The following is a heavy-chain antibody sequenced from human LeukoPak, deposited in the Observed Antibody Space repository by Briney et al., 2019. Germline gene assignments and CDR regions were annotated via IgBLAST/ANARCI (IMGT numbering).Heavy chain of an antibody. CDR2: INQDESEK. CDR3: ARSAPTAIRSFDY. CDR1: GFTFSTYW. Sequence: PGGSLRLSCAASGFTFSTYWMGWVRQTPGKGLEWVANINQDESEKKYVDSVKGRFTISRDNARNSLSLQMNSLRAEDTAVYYCARSAPTAIRSFDYWGQGTLVTVSS. J-gene: IGHJ4*02. D-gene: IGHD5-18*01. V-gene: IGHV3-7*01.